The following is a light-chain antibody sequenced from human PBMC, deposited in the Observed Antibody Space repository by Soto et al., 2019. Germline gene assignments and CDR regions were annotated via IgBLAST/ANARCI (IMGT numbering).Light chain of an antibody. J-gene: IGKJ1*01. CDR3: QHFNSYPWT. Sequence: DIQMTQSPSTLSASVGDRVTITCRASQNVNGWLAWYQQKPGKAPKLLINKASTLESGVPSRFSGRGFGTEFTLTISSLQTDDFATYYCQHFNSYPWTFGQETKVEIK. V-gene: IGKV1-5*03. CDR1: QNVNGW. CDR2: KAS.